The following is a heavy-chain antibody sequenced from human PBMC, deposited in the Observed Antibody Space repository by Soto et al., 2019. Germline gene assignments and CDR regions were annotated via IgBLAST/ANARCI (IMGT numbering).Heavy chain of an antibody. CDR1: GGSFSGYY. V-gene: IGHV4-34*01. CDR3: ASPKGGIVKN. CDR2: INHSGST. Sequence: SETLSLTCAVYGGSFSGYYWSWIRQPPGKGLEWIGEINHSGSTNYNPSLKSRVTISVDASKNQFSLKLSSVTAADTAVYYCASPKGGIVKNWGQGTLVTVSS. J-gene: IGHJ4*02. D-gene: IGHD3-16*01.